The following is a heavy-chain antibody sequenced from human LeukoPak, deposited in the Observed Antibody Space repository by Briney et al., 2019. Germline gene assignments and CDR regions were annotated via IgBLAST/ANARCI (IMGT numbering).Heavy chain of an antibody. CDR2: IYHSRST. CDR3: ARDYRIYYYYMDV. Sequence: SETLSLTCSVSGYSISSVYYWGWTRQPPGEGLEWIGSIYHSRSTYYNPSLKSRVTISVDTSKNQFSLKLNSVTAADTAVYYCARDYRIYYYYMDVWGKGTTVTVSS. CDR1: GYSISSVYY. D-gene: IGHD2-15*01. J-gene: IGHJ6*03. V-gene: IGHV4-38-2*02.